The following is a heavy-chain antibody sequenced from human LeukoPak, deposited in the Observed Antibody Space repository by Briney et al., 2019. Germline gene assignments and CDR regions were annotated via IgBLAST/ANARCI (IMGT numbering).Heavy chain of an antibody. J-gene: IGHJ5*02. CDR1: GGSISGYY. CDR3: ARGTGYCSGGSGNSSWFVL. CDR2: IYYSGST. V-gene: IGHV4-59*12. Sequence: SETLSLTCTVSGGSISGYYWSWIRQPPGKGLEWIGDIYYSGSTNYNPSLKSRVTISVDTSKNQFSLKLSSVTAADTAVYYCARGTGYCSGGSGNSSWFVLWGEKTLVTVSS. D-gene: IGHD2-15*01.